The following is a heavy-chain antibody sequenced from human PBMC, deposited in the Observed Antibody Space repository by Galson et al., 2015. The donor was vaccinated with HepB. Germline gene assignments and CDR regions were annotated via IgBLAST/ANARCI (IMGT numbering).Heavy chain of an antibody. CDR2: IGSTANSYAT. V-gene: IGHV3-73*01. J-gene: IGHJ4*02. D-gene: IGHD6-13*01. Sequence: SLRLSCAASGFTFSGSAMHWVRQASGRGLEWVGHIGSTANSYATAYAASVKGRFTISRDDSKNTAYMQMNSLKTEDTAVYYCTRLGDLSGYSSLWGQGTLVTVSS. CDR1: GFTFSGSA. CDR3: TRLGDLSGYSSL.